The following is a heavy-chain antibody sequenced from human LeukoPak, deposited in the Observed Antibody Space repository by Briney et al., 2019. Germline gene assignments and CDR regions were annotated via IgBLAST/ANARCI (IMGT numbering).Heavy chain of an antibody. CDR3: ARETTYSYGRTIDY. Sequence: QPGGSLRLSCAASGFTFSSYGMHWVRQAPGKGLEWVAVIWYDGSNKYYADSVKGRFTISRDNSKNTLYLQMNSLRAEDTAVYYCARETTYSYGRTIDYWGQETLVTVSS. CDR1: GFTFSSYG. V-gene: IGHV3-33*01. J-gene: IGHJ4*02. CDR2: IWYDGSNK. D-gene: IGHD5-18*01.